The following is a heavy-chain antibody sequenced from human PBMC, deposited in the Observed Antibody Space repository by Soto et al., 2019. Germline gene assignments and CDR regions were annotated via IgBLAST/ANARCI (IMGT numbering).Heavy chain of an antibody. J-gene: IGHJ4*02. D-gene: IGHD3-3*01. CDR2: ISSSGSTI. V-gene: IGHV3-11*01. CDR1: GFTFSDYY. Sequence: QVQLVESGGGLVKPGGSLRLSCAASGFTFSDYYMSWIRQAPGKGLEWVSYISSSGSTIYYADSVKGRFTISRDNAKNSLYLQKNRLRAEDTGVYYCARKKQHLFGVVMRYFDYWGQGTLVTVSS. CDR3: ARKKQHLFGVVMRYFDY.